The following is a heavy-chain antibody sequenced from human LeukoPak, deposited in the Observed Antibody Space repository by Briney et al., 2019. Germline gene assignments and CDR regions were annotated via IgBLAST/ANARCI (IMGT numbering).Heavy chain of an antibody. D-gene: IGHD2-2*01. CDR1: GYTFTSFD. Sequence: ASVKVSCKASGYTFTSFDINWVRQAPGQGLEWMGWINTNTGNPTYAQGFTGRFVFSLDTSVSTAYLQISSLKAEDTAVYYCAREGGIVVVPAAIIGPGYWGQGTLVTVSS. CDR2: INTNTGNP. CDR3: AREGGIVVVPAAIIGPGY. J-gene: IGHJ4*02. V-gene: IGHV7-4-1*02.